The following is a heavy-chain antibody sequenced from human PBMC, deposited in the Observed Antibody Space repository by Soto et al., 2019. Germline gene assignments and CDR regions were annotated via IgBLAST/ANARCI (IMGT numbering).Heavy chain of an antibody. CDR3: ARRGYSPLGGYYGMDV. CDR1: GYSFTSYW. J-gene: IGHJ6*02. Sequence: PGESLKISCKGSGYSFTSYWIGWVRQMPGKGLEWMGIIYPGDSDTRYSPSFQGQVTISADKSISTAYLQWSGLKASDTAMYYCARRGYSPLGGYYGMDVWGQGTTVTVSS. V-gene: IGHV5-51*01. D-gene: IGHD5-18*01. CDR2: IYPGDSDT.